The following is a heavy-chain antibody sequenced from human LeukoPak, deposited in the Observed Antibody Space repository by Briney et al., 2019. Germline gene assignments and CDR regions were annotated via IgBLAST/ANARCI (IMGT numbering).Heavy chain of an antibody. D-gene: IGHD4-17*01. Sequence: PSETLSLTCAVYGGSFSGYYWSWIRQPPGKGLEWIGEINHSGSTNYNPSLKSRVTISVDTSKYQFSLKLSSVTAADTAVYYCARAGYGDYYFDYWGQGTLVTVSS. J-gene: IGHJ4*02. CDR2: INHSGST. CDR3: ARAGYGDYYFDY. CDR1: GGSFSGYY. V-gene: IGHV4-34*01.